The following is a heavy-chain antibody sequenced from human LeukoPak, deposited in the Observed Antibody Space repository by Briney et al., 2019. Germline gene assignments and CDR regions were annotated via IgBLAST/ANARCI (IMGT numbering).Heavy chain of an antibody. D-gene: IGHD3-22*01. CDR3: ARFPREYYDSSGQQDY. Sequence: ASVKVFCKASGYTFTGYYMHWVRQAPGQGLEWMGWINPNSGGTNYAQKFQGRVTMTRDTSISTAYMELSRLRSDDTAVYYCARFPREYYDSSGQQDYWGQGTLVTVSS. V-gene: IGHV1-2*02. CDR1: GYTFTGYY. CDR2: INPNSGGT. J-gene: IGHJ4*02.